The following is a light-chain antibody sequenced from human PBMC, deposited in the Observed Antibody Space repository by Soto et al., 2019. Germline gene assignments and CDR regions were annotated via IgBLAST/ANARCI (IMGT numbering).Light chain of an antibody. CDR1: SSDVGGYNY. J-gene: IGLJ2*01. Sequence: QSALTQPPSASGSPGQSVTISCTGTSSDVGGYNYVSWFQQHPDKAPKLMIYEVNKRPSGVPDRFSGSKSGNTASLTVSGLQADDEADYYCISYAGSNNFIFGGGTKVTVL. CDR3: ISYAGSNNFI. V-gene: IGLV2-8*01. CDR2: EVN.